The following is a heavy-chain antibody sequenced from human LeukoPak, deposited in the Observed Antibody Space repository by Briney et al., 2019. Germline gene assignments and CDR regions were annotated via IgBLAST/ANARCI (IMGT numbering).Heavy chain of an antibody. CDR2: FYSGGST. CDR3: ARQRDRYYFDY. CDR1: GFTVNSNY. Sequence: PGGSLRLXCAASGFTVNSNYMSWVRQAPGKGLEWVSVFYSGGSTYYADSMKGRFTISRDNSKNTLYLQMNSLRAEDTAVYYCARQRDRYYFDYWGQGTLVTVSS. J-gene: IGHJ4*02. V-gene: IGHV3-66*02. D-gene: IGHD1-14*01.